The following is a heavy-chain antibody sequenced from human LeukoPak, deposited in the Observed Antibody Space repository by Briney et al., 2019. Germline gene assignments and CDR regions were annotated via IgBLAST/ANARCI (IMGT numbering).Heavy chain of an antibody. CDR2: SIVLNGDT. J-gene: IGHJ4*02. CDR3: ARDQYDSVWGSHRPYFDY. CDR1: DYTFSSYA. Sequence: ASVKVSCKASDYTFSSYAISWVRPAPGQGLEWMGWSIVLNGDTKYAQKFQDRVIMTTDTSTSTAYMEPWGLRSDDTAVYYCARDQYDSVWGSHRPYFDYWGQGTLVTVSS. D-gene: IGHD3-16*01. V-gene: IGHV1-18*01.